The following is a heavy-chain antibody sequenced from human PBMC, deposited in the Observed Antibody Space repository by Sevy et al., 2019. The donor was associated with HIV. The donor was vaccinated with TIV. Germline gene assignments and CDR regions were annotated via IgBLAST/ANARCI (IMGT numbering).Heavy chain of an antibody. J-gene: IGHJ5*02. V-gene: IGHV4-59*01. CDR3: ARDSIAAAGNRWFDP. Sequence: SETLSLTCTVSGGSISSYYWSWIRQPPGKGLEWIGYIYYSVSTNYNPSLKSRVTISVDTSKNQFSLKLSSVTAADTAVYYCARDSIAAAGNRWFDPWGQGTLVTVSS. D-gene: IGHD6-13*01. CDR1: GGSISSYY. CDR2: IYYSVST.